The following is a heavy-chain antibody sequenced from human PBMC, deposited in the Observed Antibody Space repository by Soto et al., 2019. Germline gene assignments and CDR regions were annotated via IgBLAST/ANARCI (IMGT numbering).Heavy chain of an antibody. D-gene: IGHD4-4*01. CDR1: GGTFSSYA. Sequence: QVQLVQSGAEVKKPGSSVKVSCKASGGTFSSYAISWVRQAPGQGLEWMGGIIPIFGTADYAQKFQGRVTITADESTGTAYMELGSLRSEATAVYYCASDGGVYDYSPFDYWGQGTLVTVSS. V-gene: IGHV1-69*12. CDR2: IIPIFGTA. J-gene: IGHJ4*02. CDR3: ASDGGVYDYSPFDY.